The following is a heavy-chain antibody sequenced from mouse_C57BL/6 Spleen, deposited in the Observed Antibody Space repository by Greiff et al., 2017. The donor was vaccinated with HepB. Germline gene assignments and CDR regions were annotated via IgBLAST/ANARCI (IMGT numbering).Heavy chain of an antibody. CDR3: ARFYSGSSYEALLAY. D-gene: IGHD1-1*01. Sequence: QVQLQQPGAELVKPGASVKLSCKASGYTFTSYWMHWVKQRPGRGLEWIGRIDPNSGDTKYNEKFKSKATLTVDKSSSTAYMQLSSLTSEDSAVYFCARFYSGSSYEALLAYWGQGTLVTVSA. J-gene: IGHJ3*01. V-gene: IGHV1-72*01. CDR1: GYTFTSYW. CDR2: IDPNSGDT.